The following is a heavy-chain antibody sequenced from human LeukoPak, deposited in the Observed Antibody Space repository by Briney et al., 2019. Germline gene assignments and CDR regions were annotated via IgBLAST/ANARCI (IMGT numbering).Heavy chain of an antibody. CDR1: GYSFTTYW. V-gene: IGHV5-51*01. CDR3: ARLLNYDDLDY. CDR2: IYPGDSDT. Sequence: GESPKISCKGSGYSFTTYWIGWVRQMPGKGLEWMGIIYPGDSDTRYSPSFQGQVTISADKSISTAYLQWSSLEASDTAMYYCARLLNYDDLDYWGQGTLVTVSS. D-gene: IGHD3-22*01. J-gene: IGHJ4*02.